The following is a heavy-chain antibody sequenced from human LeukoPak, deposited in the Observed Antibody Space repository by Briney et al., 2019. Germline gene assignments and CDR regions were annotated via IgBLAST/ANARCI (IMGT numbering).Heavy chain of an antibody. CDR1: GYPVTSYW. D-gene: IGHD5-24*01. Sequence: GESLKISCKASGYPVTSYWIGWLRQMPGKGLEWMGIIFPHDSSIRYSPSFQAQVTISADKSISTAYLQWTSLKASDNAMYYCARHLRGDDYRHLDYWGQGSLVSVSS. J-gene: IGHJ4*02. V-gene: IGHV5-51*01. CDR3: ARHLRGDDYRHLDY. CDR2: IFPHDSSI.